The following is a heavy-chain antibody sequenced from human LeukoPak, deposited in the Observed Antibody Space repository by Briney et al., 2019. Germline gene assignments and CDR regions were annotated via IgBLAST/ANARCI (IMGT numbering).Heavy chain of an antibody. Sequence: NPSESLSLTCTVSGGSISSGGYYWSWIRQHPGKGLEWIGYIYHSGSTYYNPSLKSRVTISVDRSKNQFSLKLSSVTAADTAVYYCARGVWFGELLPHFDYWGQGTLVTVSS. J-gene: IGHJ4*02. CDR3: ARGVWFGELLPHFDY. V-gene: IGHV4-30-2*01. CDR2: IYHSGST. CDR1: GGSISSGGYY. D-gene: IGHD3-10*01.